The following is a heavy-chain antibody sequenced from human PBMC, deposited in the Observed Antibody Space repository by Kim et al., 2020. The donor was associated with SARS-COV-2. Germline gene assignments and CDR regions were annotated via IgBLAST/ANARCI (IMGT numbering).Heavy chain of an antibody. D-gene: IGHD2-2*01. Sequence: SVKGRFTIPRDNSKTTLYLQMNSLRAEDTAVYYCAKVLSYRVVTIDAFDIWGQGTMVTVSS. J-gene: IGHJ3*02. V-gene: IGHV3-23*01. CDR3: AKVLSYRVVTIDAFDI.